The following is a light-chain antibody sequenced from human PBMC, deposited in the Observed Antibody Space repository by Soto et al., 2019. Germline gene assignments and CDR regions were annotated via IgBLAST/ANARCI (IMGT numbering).Light chain of an antibody. CDR1: QSVSSSY. Sequence: EIVLTQSPGTLSLSPGERATLSCRASQSVSSSYLAWYQQKPGQAPRLLIYGASSRATGIPDRFSGSGSGTDFNLTISRLEPEDFAVYYCQQYDISPWTFGQGTKVEIK. J-gene: IGKJ1*01. CDR2: GAS. CDR3: QQYDISPWT. V-gene: IGKV3-20*01.